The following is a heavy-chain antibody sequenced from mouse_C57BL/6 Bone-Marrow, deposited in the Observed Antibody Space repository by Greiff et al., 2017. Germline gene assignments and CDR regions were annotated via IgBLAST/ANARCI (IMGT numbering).Heavy chain of an antibody. CDR2: IHPNSGRT. D-gene: IGHD2-5*01. CDR1: GYTFTSYW. J-gene: IGHJ3*01. CDR3: ARRDSNYLFAY. Sequence: VQLQQSGAELVKPGASVKLSCKASGYTFTSYWLHWVKQRPGQGLEWIGMIHPNSGRTNYNEKFKSKATLTVDKSSSTAYMQLRSLTSEDSAVYYCARRDSNYLFAYWGQGTLVTVSA. V-gene: IGHV1-64*01.